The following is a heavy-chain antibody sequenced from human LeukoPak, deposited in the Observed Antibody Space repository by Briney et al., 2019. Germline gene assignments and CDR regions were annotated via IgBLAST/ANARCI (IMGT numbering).Heavy chain of an antibody. Sequence: GASVKVSCKASGGTFSSYAISWVRQAPGQGLEWMGGIIPIFGTANYAQKFQGRVTITADESTSTAYMELSSLRSEDTAVYYCARVDSLLVKPFDYWGQGTLVTVSS. D-gene: IGHD3/OR15-3a*01. CDR2: IIPIFGTA. CDR1: GGTFSSYA. CDR3: ARVDSLLVKPFDY. J-gene: IGHJ4*02. V-gene: IGHV1-69*13.